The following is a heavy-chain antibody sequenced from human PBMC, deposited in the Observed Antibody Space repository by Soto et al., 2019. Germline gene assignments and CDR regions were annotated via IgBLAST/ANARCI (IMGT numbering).Heavy chain of an antibody. V-gene: IGHV3-73*01. CDR2: LRSRGNNYAT. D-gene: IGHD3-3*01. Sequence: EVQLVESGGGLVQPGGSLTLSCAASGSTFGASALHWVRHPSGRGLEWVGRLRSRGNNYATAYAASMDGRFTISRDDSKNTAYLQLNSLTTEDTAVYYCSTQASDFWRGYPQYYRDVWGKGTTVTVS. CDR3: STQASDFWRGYPQYYRDV. CDR1: GSTFGASA. J-gene: IGHJ6*03.